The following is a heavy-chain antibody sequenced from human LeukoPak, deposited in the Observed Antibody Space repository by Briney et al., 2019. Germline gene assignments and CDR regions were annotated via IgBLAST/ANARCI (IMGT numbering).Heavy chain of an antibody. CDR3: ARGSATYYSSSWYDGCFDP. J-gene: IGHJ5*02. V-gene: IGHV1-8*01. CDR1: GYTFTRYD. CDR2: LNPNRDNT. Sequence: ASVDVLCKASGYTFTRYDIKWARQPTTQGLVWMGCLNPNRDNTVCAQKLQDRVTITRNTSISTAYMELSSLRSEDTAVYYCARGSATYYSSSWYDGCFDPWGQGTLVTVSS. D-gene: IGHD6-13*01.